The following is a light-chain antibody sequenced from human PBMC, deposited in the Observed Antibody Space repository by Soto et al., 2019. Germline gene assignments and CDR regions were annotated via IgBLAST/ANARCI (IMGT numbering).Light chain of an antibody. CDR3: QQYYSYPAT. J-gene: IGKJ3*01. CDR2: AAS. CDR1: QGISSY. V-gene: IGKV1-8*01. Sequence: AIRMTQSPSSLSASTGDRVTITCRASQGISSYLAWYQQKPGKAPKLLIYAASTLQSGVPSRFSGSGSGTDITLTSSCLQSEDFATYYCQQYYSYPATFGPGTQVAIK.